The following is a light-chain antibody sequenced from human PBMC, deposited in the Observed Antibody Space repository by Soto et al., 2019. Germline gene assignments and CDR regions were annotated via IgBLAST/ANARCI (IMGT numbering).Light chain of an antibody. CDR2: GES. CDR1: QSVRSN. CDR3: QQYNDWPLT. Sequence: EIVLTQSPATLSVSPGERAALACRASQSVRSNLAWYQQKPGQAPRLLIFGESTRATGIPARFSGSASGTEFTLTIRTLQSEDFAVYYCQQYNDWPLTFGQGTKVEIK. V-gene: IGKV3-15*01. J-gene: IGKJ1*01.